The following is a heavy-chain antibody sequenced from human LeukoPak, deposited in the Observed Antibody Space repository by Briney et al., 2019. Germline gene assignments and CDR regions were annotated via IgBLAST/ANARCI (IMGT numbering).Heavy chain of an antibody. J-gene: IGHJ4*02. D-gene: IGHD3-22*01. Sequence: SETLSLTCTVSGGSISSYYWGWIRQPPGKGLEWIGNIYYSGSTYYNPSLKSRVTISVDTSKNQFSLNLSSVTAADTAVYYCARRNFYDTSTDVGGQGTLVTVSS. V-gene: IGHV4-39*01. CDR3: ARRNFYDTSTDV. CDR1: GGSISSYY. CDR2: IYYSGST.